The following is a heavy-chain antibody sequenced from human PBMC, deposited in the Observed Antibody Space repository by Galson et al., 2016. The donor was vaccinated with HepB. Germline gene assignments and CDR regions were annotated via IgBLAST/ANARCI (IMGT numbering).Heavy chain of an antibody. Sequence: SLRLSCAASGFTFSSHGIHWVRQAPGKGLEWVAILWYDGRNEYYADSVKGRFTISRDNPRDTLFLQMNSLTAEDTAVYYCAKDAKRMPTGNGGIYDFWGQGTLVSVSS. V-gene: IGHV3-33*06. D-gene: IGHD1-1*01. CDR2: LWYDGRNE. J-gene: IGHJ4*02. CDR3: AKDAKRMPTGNGGIYDF. CDR1: GFTFSSHG.